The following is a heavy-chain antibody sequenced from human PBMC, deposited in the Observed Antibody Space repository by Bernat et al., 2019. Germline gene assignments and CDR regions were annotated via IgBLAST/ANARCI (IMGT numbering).Heavy chain of an antibody. J-gene: IGHJ4*02. CDR3: ARGLGYGDYRLFDY. CDR2: ISSSSSYI. Sequence: EVQLVESGGGLVKPGGSLRLSCAASGFTFSSYSMNWVRQAPGKGLEWVSSISSSSSYIYYADSVKGRFTISRDNAKNSLYLQMNSLRAEDTAVYYCARGLGYGDYRLFDYWGQGTLVTVSS. CDR1: GFTFSSYS. V-gene: IGHV3-21*01. D-gene: IGHD4-17*01.